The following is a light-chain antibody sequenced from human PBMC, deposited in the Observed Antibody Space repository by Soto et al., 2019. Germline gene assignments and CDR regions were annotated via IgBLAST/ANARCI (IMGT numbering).Light chain of an antibody. CDR1: QSVSSF. Sequence: EVVLTQSPDTLSLSPGERATLSCRASQSVSSFLAWYQQKPGQAPRLLIYDASNRATGIPARFSGSGSGTDFTLTISGLQSEDFAVYFCQQYNNWPPYTFGPGTKLEIK. J-gene: IGKJ2*01. CDR3: QQYNNWPPYT. CDR2: DAS. V-gene: IGKV3-11*01.